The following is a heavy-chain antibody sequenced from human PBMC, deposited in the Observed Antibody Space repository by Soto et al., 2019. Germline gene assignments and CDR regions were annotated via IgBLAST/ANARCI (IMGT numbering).Heavy chain of an antibody. CDR1: GYSVTSYW. CDR2: IYPGDSDT. CDR3: ARSYCSSTSCYGPYSSSWELTNYYYYGMDV. D-gene: IGHD2-2*01. Sequence: PGESLKISCKGSGYSVTSYWIGWVRQMPGKGLEWMGIIYPGDSDTRYSPSFQGQVTISADKSISTAYLRWSSLKASDTAMYYCARSYCSSTSCYGPYSSSWELTNYYYYGMDVWGQGTTVTVSS. J-gene: IGHJ6*02. V-gene: IGHV5-51*01.